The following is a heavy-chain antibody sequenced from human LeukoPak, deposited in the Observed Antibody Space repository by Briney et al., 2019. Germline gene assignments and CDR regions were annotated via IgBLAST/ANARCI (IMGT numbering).Heavy chain of an antibody. J-gene: IGHJ6*03. Sequence: GSVKGRFTISRDNAKKSLHLQMNSLRAEDTAVYYCARDEYSGLYYYMDVWGKGTTVTVSS. D-gene: IGHD5-12*01. V-gene: IGHV3-7*01. CDR3: ARDEYSGLYYYMDV.